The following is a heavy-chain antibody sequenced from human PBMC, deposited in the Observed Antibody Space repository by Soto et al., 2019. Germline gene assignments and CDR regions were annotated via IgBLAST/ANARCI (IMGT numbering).Heavy chain of an antibody. J-gene: IGHJ5*02. D-gene: IGHD3-9*01. Sequence: GESLRLSCAASGFTFSSYGMHWVRQAPGKGLEWVAVISYDGSNKYYADSVKGRFTISRDNSKNTLYLQMNSLRAEDTAVYYCAREGYFDWPTGYNWFDPWGQGTLVTVSS. CDR2: ISYDGSNK. CDR3: AREGYFDWPTGYNWFDP. V-gene: IGHV3-30*03. CDR1: GFTFSSYG.